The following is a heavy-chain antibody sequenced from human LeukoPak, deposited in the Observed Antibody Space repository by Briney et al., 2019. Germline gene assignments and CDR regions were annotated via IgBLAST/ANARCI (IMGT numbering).Heavy chain of an antibody. V-gene: IGHV3-74*01. CDR1: GFTFSSYW. D-gene: IGHD3-16*01. J-gene: IGHJ4*02. Sequence: PGGSLRLSCAASGFTFSSYWVHWVRQAPEKGLVWVSRVNTDGSTPTYADSVKGRFTISRDNAKNTLYLQMNSLRAEDTAVYYCAGDRGSYSDYWGQGTLVTVSS. CDR2: VNTDGSTP. CDR3: AGDRGSYSDY.